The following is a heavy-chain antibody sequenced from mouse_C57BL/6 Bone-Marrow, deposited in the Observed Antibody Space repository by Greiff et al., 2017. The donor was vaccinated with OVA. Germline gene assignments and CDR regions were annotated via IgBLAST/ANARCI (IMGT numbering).Heavy chain of an antibody. CDR1: GYTFTDYE. Sequence: QVQLQQSGAELVRPGASVTLSCKASGYTFTDYEMHWVKQTPVHGLEWIGAIDPETGGTAYNQKFKGKAILTADNSSSTAYMELRSLTSEDSAVYYCTDPYSYAMDYWGQGTSVTVSS. V-gene: IGHV1-15*01. D-gene: IGHD2-10*01. CDR3: TDPYSYAMDY. J-gene: IGHJ4*01. CDR2: IDPETGGT.